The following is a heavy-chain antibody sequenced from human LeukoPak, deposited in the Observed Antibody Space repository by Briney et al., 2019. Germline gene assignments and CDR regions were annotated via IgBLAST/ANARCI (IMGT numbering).Heavy chain of an antibody. V-gene: IGHV1-2*02. CDR3: ARRQSSSFTRYYYGMDV. Sequence: ASVKVSCKASGYTFTGYYMHWVRQAPGQGLEWMGWINPNSGGTNYAQKFQGRVTMARDTSISTAYMELSRLRSDDTAVYYCARRQSSSFTRYYYGMDVWGQGTTVTVSS. CDR2: INPNSGGT. D-gene: IGHD6-6*01. CDR1: GYTFTGYY. J-gene: IGHJ6*02.